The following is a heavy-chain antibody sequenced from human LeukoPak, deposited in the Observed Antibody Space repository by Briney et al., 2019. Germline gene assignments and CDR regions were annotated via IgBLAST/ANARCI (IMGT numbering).Heavy chain of an antibody. CDR1: GFTFSSYG. CDR3: AKRIYYDSSGFDC. Sequence: GGSLRLSCAASGFTFSSYGMSWVRQAPGKGLEWVSAISGSGGSTYYADSVKGRFTISRDNSKNTLYLQMNSLRAEDTAVYYCAKRIYYDSSGFDCWGQGTLVTVSS. J-gene: IGHJ4*02. V-gene: IGHV3-23*01. D-gene: IGHD3-22*01. CDR2: ISGSGGST.